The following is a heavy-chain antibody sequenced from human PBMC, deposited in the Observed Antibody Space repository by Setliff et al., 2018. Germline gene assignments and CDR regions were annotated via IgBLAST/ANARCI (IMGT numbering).Heavy chain of an antibody. V-gene: IGHV4-34*01. D-gene: IGHD3-3*01. CDR2: INHSGSS. J-gene: IGHJ3*02. Sequence: PSETLSLTCAVYGGSFSGYYWTRIRQPPGKGLEWIGEINHSGSSNYNPSLKSRVTISVDTSKNQFSLKLSSVTAADTAVYYCARRSNLGATIFSGAFDIWGQGTMVTVSS. CDR3: ARRSNLGATIFSGAFDI. CDR1: GGSFSGYY.